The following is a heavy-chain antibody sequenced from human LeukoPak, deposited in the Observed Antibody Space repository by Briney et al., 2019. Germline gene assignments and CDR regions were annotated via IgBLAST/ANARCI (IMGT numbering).Heavy chain of an antibody. CDR3: ARDPTTYGSGSYYYYFEY. J-gene: IGHJ4*02. CDR2: ISSSSSYI. Sequence: GGSLRLSCAASGFTFSSYSMNWVRQAPGKGLEWVSSISSSSSYIYYADSVKGRFTISRDNAKNPLYLQMNSLRAEDTAVYYCARDPTTYGSGSYYYYFEYWGQGTLVTVSS. D-gene: IGHD3-10*01. V-gene: IGHV3-21*01. CDR1: GFTFSSYS.